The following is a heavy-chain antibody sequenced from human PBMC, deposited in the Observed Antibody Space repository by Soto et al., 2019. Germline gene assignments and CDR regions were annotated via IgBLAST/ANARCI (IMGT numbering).Heavy chain of an antibody. J-gene: IGHJ4*02. V-gene: IGHV4-59*08. D-gene: IGHD3-10*01. CDR3: ARQSGGSGSYFDY. CDR1: DGSISSYY. CDR2: IYYSGST. Sequence: SQPLSLTYTVSDGSISSYYWRWIRQPPGKGLEWIGYIYYSGSTNYNPSLKSRVTISVDTSKNQFSLKLSSVTAADTAVYYCARQSGGSGSYFDYWGQGTLVTVSS.